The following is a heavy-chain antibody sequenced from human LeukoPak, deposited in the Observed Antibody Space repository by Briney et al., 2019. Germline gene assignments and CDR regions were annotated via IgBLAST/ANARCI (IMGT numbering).Heavy chain of an antibody. V-gene: IGHV4-61*02. Sequence: PSQTLSLTCTVSGGSISSGSYYWSWIRQPAGKGLEWIGRIYTSGSTNYNPSLKSRVTISVDTSKNQFSLKLSSVTAADTAVYYCARGQYRDGSFYFDYWGQGTLVTVSS. CDR3: ARGQYRDGSFYFDY. D-gene: IGHD5-18*01. CDR1: GGSISSGSYY. CDR2: IYTSGST. J-gene: IGHJ4*02.